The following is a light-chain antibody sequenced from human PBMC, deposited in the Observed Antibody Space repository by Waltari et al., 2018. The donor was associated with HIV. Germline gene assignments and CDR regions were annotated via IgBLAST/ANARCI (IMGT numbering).Light chain of an antibody. V-gene: IGLV1-40*01. CDR3: RSYDKSLSASVV. CDR1: SSNIGADYD. Sequence: QSVLTQPPSVSGATGQRVTIACTGGSSNIGADYDVHWYQQIQGTAPKLLISGNKSRPSGVPDRFSASKSGTSASLAITVLQAEDEADYFYRSYDKSLSASVVFGGGTKLTVL. CDR2: GNK. J-gene: IGLJ2*01.